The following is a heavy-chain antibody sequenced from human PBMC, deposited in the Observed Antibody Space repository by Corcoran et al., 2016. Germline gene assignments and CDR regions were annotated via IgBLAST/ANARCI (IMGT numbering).Heavy chain of an antibody. J-gene: IGHJ4*02. Sequence: QVQLQESGPGLVKPSETLSLTCTVSGGSVSSSSYYWSWIRQPPGKGLEWIGYIYYSGSTNYNASLKSRVIISVDTSKNQYSLKLSSVTAADTAIYYCARVGDRWDYYFDSWGQGTLVTVSS. CDR1: GGSVSSSSYY. D-gene: IGHD1-26*01. V-gene: IGHV4-61*01. CDR3: ARVGDRWDYYFDS. CDR2: IYYSGST.